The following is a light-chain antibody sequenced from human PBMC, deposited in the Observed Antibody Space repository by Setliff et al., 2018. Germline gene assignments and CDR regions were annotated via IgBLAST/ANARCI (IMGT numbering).Light chain of an antibody. Sequence: DIQMTQSPSAMSASVGDRVTITCRASQDIRNYLAWFQQKPGKVPERLIYAASSLQSGVPSRFSGSGSGTEFTLTISSLQPEDFATYYCLQHKSYPRTFGQGTKVDIK. V-gene: IGKV1-17*03. CDR2: AAS. CDR1: QDIRNY. CDR3: LQHKSYPRT. J-gene: IGKJ1*01.